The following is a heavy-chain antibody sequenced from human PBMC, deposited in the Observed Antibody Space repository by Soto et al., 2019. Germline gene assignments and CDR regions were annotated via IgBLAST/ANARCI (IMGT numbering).Heavy chain of an antibody. CDR3: ARSNSSGWYGD. CDR1: GYTFTGYY. J-gene: IGHJ4*02. Sequence: QVQLVQSGAEVKKPGASVKVSCKASGYTFTGYYMHWVRQAPGQGLEWMGWINPNSGGTNYAQKFQGRVTITADESTSTAYMELSSLRSEDTAVYYCARSNSSGWYGDWGQGTLVTVSS. V-gene: IGHV1-2*02. CDR2: INPNSGGT. D-gene: IGHD6-19*01.